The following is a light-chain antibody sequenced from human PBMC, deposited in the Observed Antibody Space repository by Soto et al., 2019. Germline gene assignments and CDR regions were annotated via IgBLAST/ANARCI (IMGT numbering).Light chain of an antibody. V-gene: IGKV3-20*01. Sequence: EVVLTQSPGTLYLSPGERATVSCRASPTISRNFLAWYQKKPGQAPRLLIYGASTRATGIPDRFTGSWSGTDFTLTIARLEPEDFAVYYCQQYGGPVPWTVGEGPQVEV. CDR2: GAS. CDR1: PTISRNF. CDR3: QQYGGPVPWT. J-gene: IGKJ1*01.